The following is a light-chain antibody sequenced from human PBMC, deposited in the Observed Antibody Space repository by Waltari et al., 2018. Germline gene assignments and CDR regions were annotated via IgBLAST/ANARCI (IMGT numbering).Light chain of an antibody. V-gene: IGLV2-8*01. CDR3: SSYAASSTDD. CDR1: SGDVGNYNY. Sequence: QSALTQPPSASGSPGQSVTVSCTGTSGDVGNYNYVSWYQQYPGKAPKLIIYEVTKLPSGVPDCFSVSKSGNPASLPVSWRRAEDEAPYSSSSYAASSTDDFGSATKVTVL. CDR2: EVT. J-gene: IGLJ1*01.